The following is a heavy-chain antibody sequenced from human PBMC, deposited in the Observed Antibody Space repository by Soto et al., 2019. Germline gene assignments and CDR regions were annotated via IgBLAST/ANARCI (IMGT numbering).Heavy chain of an antibody. CDR3: ARRYGSCFDY. D-gene: IGHD3-10*01. CDR2: IYYSGST. Sequence: QVQLQESGPGLVKPSETLSLTCTVSGGSISSYYWSWIRQPPGKGLECIGYIYYSGSTNYNPSLMSRVTRSVDPSKTQVSLKLSSVTAADTAVYYCARRYGSCFDYWGQGTRVTVSS. V-gene: IGHV4-59*08. J-gene: IGHJ4*02. CDR1: GGSISSYY.